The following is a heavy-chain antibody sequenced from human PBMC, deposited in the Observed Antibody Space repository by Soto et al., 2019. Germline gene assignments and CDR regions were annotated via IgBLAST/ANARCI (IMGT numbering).Heavy chain of an antibody. CDR3: ARQIYDSDTGPNFQYYFDS. Sequence: GESLKISCKGSGYSFTSYWIGWVRQMPGKGLEWMGMIYPGDSDTRYSPSFQGHVTISAPKSITTVFLQWSSLRASDTAMYYCARQIYDSDTGPNFQYYFDSWGQGTPVTVSS. J-gene: IGHJ4*02. D-gene: IGHD3-22*01. CDR2: IYPGDSDT. V-gene: IGHV5-51*01. CDR1: GYSFTSYW.